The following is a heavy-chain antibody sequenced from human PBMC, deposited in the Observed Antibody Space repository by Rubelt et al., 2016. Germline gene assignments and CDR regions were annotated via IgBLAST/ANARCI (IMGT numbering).Heavy chain of an antibody. CDR3: ARDYSSSWYVPY. Sequence: PGRSLRLSCAASGFTLSSYAMHWVRQAPGKGLEWVAVVSYDGSNKYYADSVKGRFTISRDNSKNTLYLQMNSLRAEDTAVYYCARDYSSSWYVPYWGQGTLVTVSS. J-gene: IGHJ4*02. D-gene: IGHD6-13*01. CDR1: GFTLSSYA. CDR2: VSYDGSNK. V-gene: IGHV3-30*04.